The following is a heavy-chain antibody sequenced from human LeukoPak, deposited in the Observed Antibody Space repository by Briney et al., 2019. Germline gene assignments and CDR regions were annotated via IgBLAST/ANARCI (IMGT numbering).Heavy chain of an antibody. CDR2: ITNSSRYM. Sequence: GGSLRHSCAASGFIFSKYIMNWVRQAPGKELEWVSSITNSSRYMYYADSVKGRFTISRDNAKNSLYLQMNSLRAEDTAVYYCARSYEGSGYSDWGQGTLVTVSS. CDR3: ARSYEGSGYSD. J-gene: IGHJ4*02. V-gene: IGHV3-21*01. D-gene: IGHD3-3*01. CDR1: GFIFSKYI.